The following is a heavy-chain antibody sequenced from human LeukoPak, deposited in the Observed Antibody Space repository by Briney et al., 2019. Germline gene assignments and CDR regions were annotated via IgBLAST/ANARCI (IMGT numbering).Heavy chain of an antibody. J-gene: IGHJ4*02. V-gene: IGHV4-59*01. Sequence: PSETLPLTCTVSGGSISSYYWSWIRQPPGKGLEWIGYIYYSGSTNYNPSLKSRVTISVDTSKNQFSLKLSSVTAADTAVYYCARAHYYDSSGYFDYWGQGTLVTVSS. CDR3: ARAHYYDSSGYFDY. CDR1: GGSISSYY. CDR2: IYYSGST. D-gene: IGHD3-22*01.